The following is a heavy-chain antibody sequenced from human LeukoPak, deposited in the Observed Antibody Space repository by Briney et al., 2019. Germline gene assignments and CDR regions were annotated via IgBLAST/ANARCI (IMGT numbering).Heavy chain of an antibody. CDR1: GYTFTSYD. CDR3: ARGLTIFGVVSDY. Sequence: ASVKVSCKASGYTFTSYDINWVRPATGQGLEWMGWMNPNSGNTGYAQKFQGRVTMTRNTSISTAYMELSSLRSEDTAVYYCARGLTIFGVVSDYWGQGTLVTVSS. J-gene: IGHJ4*02. CDR2: MNPNSGNT. V-gene: IGHV1-8*01. D-gene: IGHD3-3*01.